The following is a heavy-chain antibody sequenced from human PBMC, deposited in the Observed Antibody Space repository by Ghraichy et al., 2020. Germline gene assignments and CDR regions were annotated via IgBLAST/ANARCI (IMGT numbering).Heavy chain of an antibody. J-gene: IGHJ5*02. CDR3: AGELQNWIDP. Sequence: GGSLRLSCAASGFTFSTYSMNWVRQAPGKGPEWVSYISNGGTTIYYADSVKGRFTISRDNAKNSLYLQMNSLRDEDTAVYYCAGELQNWIDPWGQGTLVTVSS. CDR1: GFTFSTYS. CDR2: ISNGGTTI. V-gene: IGHV3-48*02. D-gene: IGHD4-11*01.